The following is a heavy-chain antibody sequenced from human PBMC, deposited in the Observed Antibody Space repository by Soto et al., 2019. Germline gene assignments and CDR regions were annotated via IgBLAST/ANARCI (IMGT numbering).Heavy chain of an antibody. Sequence: ASVKVSCKASGYTFTSYGISWMRQAPGQGLEWMGWISAYNGNTNYAQKLQGRVTMTTDTSTSTAYMELRSLRSDDTAVYYCAATIQEDIVVVPAAMSTHNWFDPWGQGTLVTVSS. J-gene: IGHJ5*02. D-gene: IGHD2-2*01. V-gene: IGHV1-18*04. CDR3: AATIQEDIVVVPAAMSTHNWFDP. CDR1: GYTFTSYG. CDR2: ISAYNGNT.